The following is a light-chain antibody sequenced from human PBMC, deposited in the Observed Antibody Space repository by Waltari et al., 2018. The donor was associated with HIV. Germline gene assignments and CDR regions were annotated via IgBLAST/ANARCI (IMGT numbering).Light chain of an antibody. V-gene: IGKV3-15*01. J-gene: IGKJ1*01. CDR1: QSVSNY. CDR2: ATS. Sequence: EVVMTQSPATLSVSPGESATLSCSASQSVSNYLAWYQQTPGQDPRLLIYATSSRATGIPARFSGSGSGTEFTLTISSLQSDDSAIYYCQQYSGWPRTFGQGTKVEIK. CDR3: QQYSGWPRT.